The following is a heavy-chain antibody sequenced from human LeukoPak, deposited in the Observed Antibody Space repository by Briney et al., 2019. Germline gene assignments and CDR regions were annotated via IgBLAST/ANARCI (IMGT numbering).Heavy chain of an antibody. J-gene: IGHJ5*02. CDR3: VKDGHYYGSGSQT. V-gene: IGHV3-53*05. D-gene: IGHD3-10*01. Sequence: GGSLRLSCAASGFTVSSNYMSWVRQAPGKGLKWVSVIYSGGSTYYADSVKGRFTISRDNSKNTLYLQMSSLRAEDTAVYYCVKDGHYYGSGSQTWGQGTLVTVSS. CDR1: GFTVSSNY. CDR2: IYSGGST.